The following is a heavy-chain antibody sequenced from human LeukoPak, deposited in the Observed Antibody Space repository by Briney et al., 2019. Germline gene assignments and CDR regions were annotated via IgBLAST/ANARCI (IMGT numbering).Heavy chain of an antibody. CDR1: GYTFTSYA. D-gene: IGHD6-13*01. J-gene: IGHJ6*02. CDR2: INTNTGNP. CDR3: ARDYSSSWYHYYYGMDV. V-gene: IGHV7-4-1*02. Sequence: ASVKVSCKASGYTFTSYAMNWVRQAPGQGLEWMGWINTNTGNPTYAQGFTGRFVFSLDTSVSTAYLQISSLKAEDTAVYYCARDYSSSWYHYYYGMDVWGQGTTVTVSS.